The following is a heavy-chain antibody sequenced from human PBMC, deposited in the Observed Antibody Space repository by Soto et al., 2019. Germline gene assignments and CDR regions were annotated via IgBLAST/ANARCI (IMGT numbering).Heavy chain of an antibody. V-gene: IGHV5-51*01. CDR3: ARPYRPDDNYFDY. CDR2: IYPGDSDT. J-gene: IGHJ4*02. D-gene: IGHD3-22*01. CDR1: GYSFTSYW. Sequence: GAALKISWKGCGYSFTSYWIARERQMHGKGLEWMGIIYPGDSDTRYSPSFQGQVTISADKSISTAYLQWSSLKASDTAMYYCARPYRPDDNYFDYWGQGTLVTVSS.